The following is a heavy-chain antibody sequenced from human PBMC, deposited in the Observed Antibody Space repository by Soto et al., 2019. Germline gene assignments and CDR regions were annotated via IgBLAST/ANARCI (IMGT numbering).Heavy chain of an antibody. CDR3: ARYSSGQTPFDY. CDR2: IYYSGST. Sequence: SETLSLTCTVSGGSISSSSYYWGWIRQPPGKGLEWIGSIYYSGSTYYNPSLKSRVTISVDTSKNQFSLKLSSVTAADTAVYYCARYSSGQTPFDYWGQGTLVTVSP. D-gene: IGHD6-19*01. CDR1: GGSISSSSYY. V-gene: IGHV4-39*01. J-gene: IGHJ4*02.